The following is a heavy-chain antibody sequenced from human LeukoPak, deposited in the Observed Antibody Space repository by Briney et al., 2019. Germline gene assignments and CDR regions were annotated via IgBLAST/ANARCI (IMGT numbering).Heavy chain of an antibody. CDR3: ARDWGLYSSGWYGV. CDR1: GFTFSSYW. J-gene: IGHJ4*02. CDR2: IKQDGSEK. V-gene: IGHV3-7*03. Sequence: GGSLRLSCAASGFTFSSYWMSWVRQAPGKGLEWVANIKQDGSEKYYVDSVKGRFTISRDNAKNSLYLQMNSLRAEDTAVYYSARDWGLYSSGWYGVWGQGTLVTVSS. D-gene: IGHD6-19*01.